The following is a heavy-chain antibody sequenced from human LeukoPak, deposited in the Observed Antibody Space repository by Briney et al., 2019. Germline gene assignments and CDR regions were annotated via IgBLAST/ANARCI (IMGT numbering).Heavy chain of an antibody. D-gene: IGHD2-21*02. CDR3: ATDLVGGDSAFDY. CDR2: IKQDGSEK. J-gene: IGHJ4*02. V-gene: IGHV3-7*01. Sequence: GGSLRLSCAASGFTFSSYWMSWVRQAPGKGLEWVANIKQDGSEKYYVDSVKGRFTISRDNAKNSLYLQMNSLRAEDTAVYYCATDLVGGDSAFDYWGQGTLVTVSS. CDR1: GFTFSSYW.